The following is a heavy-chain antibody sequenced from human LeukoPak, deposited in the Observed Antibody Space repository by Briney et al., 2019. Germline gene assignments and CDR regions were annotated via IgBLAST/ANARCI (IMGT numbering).Heavy chain of an antibody. V-gene: IGHV4-59*05. CDR3: ARLDYSDYYYYYYMDV. Sequence: PSETLSLTCTVSGGSISSYYWSWIRQPPGKGLEWIGSIYYSGSTYYNPSLKSRVTISVDTSKNQFSLKLSSVTAADTAVYYCARLDYSDYYYYYYMDVWGKGTTVTVSS. J-gene: IGHJ6*03. CDR2: IYYSGST. CDR1: GGSISSYY. D-gene: IGHD4-11*01.